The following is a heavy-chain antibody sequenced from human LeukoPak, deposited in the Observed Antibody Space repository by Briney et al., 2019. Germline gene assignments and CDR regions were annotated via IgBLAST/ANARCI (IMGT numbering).Heavy chain of an antibody. J-gene: IGHJ5*02. V-gene: IGHV1-69*13. CDR1: GGTFSSYA. D-gene: IGHD6-6*01. CDR2: IIPIFGTA. CDR3: ARGVGRAARLWWFDP. Sequence: SVKVSCKASGGTFSSYAISWVRQAPGQGLEWMGGIIPIFGTANHAQKFQGRVTITADESTSTAYMELSSLRSEDTAVYYCARGVGRAARLWWFDPWGQGTLVTVSS.